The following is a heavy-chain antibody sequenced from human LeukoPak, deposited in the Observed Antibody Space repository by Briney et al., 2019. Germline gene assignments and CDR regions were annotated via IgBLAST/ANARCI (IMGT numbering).Heavy chain of an antibody. V-gene: IGHV3-23*01. J-gene: IGHJ4*02. CDR1: GFTFSSYA. CDR3: AKEGLARESFDY. CDR2: ISGSGGST. D-gene: IGHD6-19*01. Sequence: GGSLRLSCAASGFTFSSYAMSWLRQAPGKGLEGVSAISGSGGSTYYADSVKGRFTISRDNSKNTLYLKMNSLRAEDTAVYYCAKEGLARESFDYWGQGTLVTVSS.